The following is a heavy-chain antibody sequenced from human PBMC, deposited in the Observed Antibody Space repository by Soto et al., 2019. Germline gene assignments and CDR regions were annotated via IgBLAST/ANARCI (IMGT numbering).Heavy chain of an antibody. D-gene: IGHD3-9*01. CDR1: GDSIISND. Sequence: GASVKASCKTCGDSIISNDSSWVRQAPGQGLEWMGIINPSGGSTSYAQKFQGRVTMTRDTSTSTVYMELSSLRSEDTAVYYCARGVRYFGDLDYWGQGTLVTVSS. V-gene: IGHV1-46*01. J-gene: IGHJ4*02. CDR2: INPSGGST. CDR3: ARGVRYFGDLDY.